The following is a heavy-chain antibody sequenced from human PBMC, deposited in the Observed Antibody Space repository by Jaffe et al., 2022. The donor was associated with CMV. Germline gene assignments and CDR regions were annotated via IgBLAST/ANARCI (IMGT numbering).Heavy chain of an antibody. Sequence: EVQLVESGGGLVQPGGSLRLSCAASGFTFSSYAMSWVRQAPGKGLEWVSAISGSGGSTYYADSVKGRFTISRDNSKNTLYLQMNSLRAEDTAVYYCAKDPSDYDFWSGRDAFDIWGQGTMVTVSS. D-gene: IGHD3-3*01. CDR2: ISGSGGST. CDR3: AKDPSDYDFWSGRDAFDI. V-gene: IGHV3-23*04. J-gene: IGHJ3*02. CDR1: GFTFSSYA.